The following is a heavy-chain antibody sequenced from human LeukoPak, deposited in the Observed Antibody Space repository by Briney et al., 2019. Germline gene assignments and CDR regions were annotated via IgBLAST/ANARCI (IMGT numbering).Heavy chain of an antibody. CDR2: IYHSGST. V-gene: IGHV4-59*08. CDR3: AKRESYYYGMDV. CDR1: GGSISSYY. Sequence: PSETLSLTCTVSGGSISSYYWSWIRQPPGKGLEWIGYIYHSGSTYYNPSLKSRVTISVGTSKNQFSLKLSSVTAADTAVYYCAKRESYYYGMDVWGQGTTVTVSS. J-gene: IGHJ6*02. D-gene: IGHD3-10*01.